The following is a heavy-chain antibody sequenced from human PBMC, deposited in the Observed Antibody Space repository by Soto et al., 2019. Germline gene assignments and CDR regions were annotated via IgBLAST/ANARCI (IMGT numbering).Heavy chain of an antibody. D-gene: IGHD4-17*01. Sequence: GGSLRLSCAASGFTFSSYAMHWVRQAPGKGLEWVAVIAYDGSNKYYADSVKGRFTISRDNSKNTLFLQMNSLRDEDTAVYYCARDPGTDYEGYFDYWGQGTLVTVSS. CDR2: IAYDGSNK. V-gene: IGHV3-30-3*01. CDR1: GFTFSSYA. CDR3: ARDPGTDYEGYFDY. J-gene: IGHJ4*02.